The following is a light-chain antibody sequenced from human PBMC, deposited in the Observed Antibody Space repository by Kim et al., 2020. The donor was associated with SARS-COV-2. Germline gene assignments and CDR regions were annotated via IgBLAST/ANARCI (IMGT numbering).Light chain of an antibody. Sequence: DIQMTQSPSTLSASVGDRVTISCRASQSIGSWLAWYQRKPGKAPTLLIYDASRLQSGVPSRFSGSGSGTEFSLTITSLQPDDFATYYCQHYRGTFGQGTQLEI. CDR2: DAS. V-gene: IGKV1-5*01. CDR1: QSIGSW. CDR3: QHYRGT. J-gene: IGKJ2*02.